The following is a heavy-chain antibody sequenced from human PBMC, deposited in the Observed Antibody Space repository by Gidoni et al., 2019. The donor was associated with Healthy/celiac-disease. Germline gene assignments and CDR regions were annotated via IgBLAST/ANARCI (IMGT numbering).Heavy chain of an antibody. V-gene: IGHV1-18*01. J-gene: IGHJ4*02. CDR2: ISAYNGNT. Sequence: QVQLVQSGAEVKKHGASVKVSCKASGYTFTSYGISWVRQAPGQGLEWMGWISAYNGNTNYAQKLQGRVTMTTDTSTSTAYMELRSLRSDDTAVYYCASRAVGYCSSTSCPLDYWGQGTLVTVSS. CDR1: GYTFTSYG. D-gene: IGHD2-2*01. CDR3: ASRAVGYCSSTSCPLDY.